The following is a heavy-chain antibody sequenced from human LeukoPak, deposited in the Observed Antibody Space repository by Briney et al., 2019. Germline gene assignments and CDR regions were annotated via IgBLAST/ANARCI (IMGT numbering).Heavy chain of an antibody. J-gene: IGHJ5*02. CDR1: GGSISSYY. Sequence: PSETLSLTCTVSGGSISSYYWSWIRQPPGKGLEWIGYIYYSGSTNYNPSLKSRVTISVDTSKNQFSLKLSSVTAADTAVYYCARGRPFDPWGQGTLVSVSS. CDR2: IYYSGST. V-gene: IGHV4-59*01. CDR3: ARGRPFDP.